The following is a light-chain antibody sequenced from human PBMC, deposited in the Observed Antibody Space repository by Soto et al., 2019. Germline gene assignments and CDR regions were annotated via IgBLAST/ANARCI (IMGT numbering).Light chain of an antibody. Sequence: DIQLTQSPSTLSASVGDRVTLTCRASENIITWLAWYQQKPGKAPKLLIYKASDLETGVPSRFSGSGSGTEFTLTIRGLQPDDFATYYCQQYHRDPWTFGQGTKVDIK. J-gene: IGKJ1*01. CDR1: ENIITW. CDR3: QQYHRDPWT. CDR2: KAS. V-gene: IGKV1-5*03.